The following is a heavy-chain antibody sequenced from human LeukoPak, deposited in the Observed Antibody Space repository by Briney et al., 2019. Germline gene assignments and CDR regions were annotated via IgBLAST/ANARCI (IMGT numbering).Heavy chain of an antibody. CDR2: LYYSGST. CDR1: GGSISNTYYY. D-gene: IGHD3-10*01. Sequence: SETLSLTCTVSGGSISNTYYYWAWIRQPPGEGLEWIGTLYYSGSTYYNPSLKSRVTISVDTSKNHFSLKLSSVTAADTAVYYCARGHYFASGNYYRGWFDPWGQGSLVTVSS. V-gene: IGHV4-39*02. J-gene: IGHJ5*02. CDR3: ARGHYFASGNYYRGWFDP.